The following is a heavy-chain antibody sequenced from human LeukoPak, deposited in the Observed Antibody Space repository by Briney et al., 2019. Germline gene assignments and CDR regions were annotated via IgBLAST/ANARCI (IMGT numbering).Heavy chain of an antibody. CDR2: INTKTGNP. CDR1: GYTFSNYD. CDR3: ARDQRYCGGDCYDAFDI. J-gene: IGHJ3*02. V-gene: IGHV7-4-1*02. Sequence: ASVKVSCKASGYTFSNYDMNWVRQAPGQGLEWMGWINTKTGNPTYAQGFTGRFVFSLDTTVSTTYLQISSLKADDTAVYYCARDQRYCGGDCYDAFDIWGQGTMVTVSS. D-gene: IGHD2-21*02.